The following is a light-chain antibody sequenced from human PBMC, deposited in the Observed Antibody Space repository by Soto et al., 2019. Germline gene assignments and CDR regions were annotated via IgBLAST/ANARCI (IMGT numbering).Light chain of an antibody. V-gene: IGKV1-39*01. CDR1: KSISSY. CDR2: AAS. Sequence: DIRMTQSPSSLSASVGDRVTITCRASKSISSYLNWYQQKPGTAPKLLIYAASSLHSGVPSRCSGSGCGTDSTLTSSRLHAEDFATSYCQKNYSTPRTFGQGTKLEIK. CDR3: QKNYSTPRT. J-gene: IGKJ2*01.